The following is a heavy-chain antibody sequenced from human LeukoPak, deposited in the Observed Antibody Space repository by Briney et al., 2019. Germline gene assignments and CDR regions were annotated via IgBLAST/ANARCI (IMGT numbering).Heavy chain of an antibody. V-gene: IGHV1-2*02. J-gene: IGHJ4*02. Sequence: ASVKVSCKASGYTFTGYYMHWVRQAPGQGFEWMGWINPNSGGTNYAQKFQGRVTMTRDTSISTAYMELSRLRSDDTAVYYCARVYDSSGTTTDYWGQGTLVTVSS. CDR2: INPNSGGT. CDR1: GYTFTGYY. CDR3: ARVYDSSGTTTDY. D-gene: IGHD3-22*01.